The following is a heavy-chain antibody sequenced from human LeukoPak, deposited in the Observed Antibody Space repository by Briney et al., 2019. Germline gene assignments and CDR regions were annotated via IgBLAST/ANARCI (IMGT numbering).Heavy chain of an antibody. D-gene: IGHD1-26*01. J-gene: IGHJ4*02. CDR2: IYYSGST. CDR3: ARNESVLGTTGLNDFFDD. V-gene: IGHV4-39*01. CDR1: GGSISRRSDY. Sequence: SETLSLTCTVTGGSISRRSDYWGWIRPPPAKGLEWIGSIYYSGSTYYNPSFKSRVTISVDTTRNQFSLQLSYVTAADTAVYYCARNESVLGTTGLNDFFDDWGQGSLVTVSS.